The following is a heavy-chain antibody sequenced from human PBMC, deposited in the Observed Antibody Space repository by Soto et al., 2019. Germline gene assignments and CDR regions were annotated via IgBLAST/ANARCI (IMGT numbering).Heavy chain of an antibody. V-gene: IGHV3-33*01. D-gene: IGHD1-1*01. Sequence: QVHLVESGGGVVQPGRPLRLSCAASGFTFSRYGMHWVRQAPGKGLEWVGVIVRDGGQKQYADSVRGRFTISRDNSKNTRNLEMNRVTVEDTAVYYCGRDDDFEDNGRDYWGQGNRVTVSS. CDR3: GRDDDFEDNGRDY. J-gene: IGHJ4*02. CDR1: GFTFSRYG. CDR2: IVRDGGQK.